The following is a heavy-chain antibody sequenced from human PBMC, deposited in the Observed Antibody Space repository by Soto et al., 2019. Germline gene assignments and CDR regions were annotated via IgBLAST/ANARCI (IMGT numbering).Heavy chain of an antibody. CDR2: FSYSGST. D-gene: IGHD6-19*01. Sequence: QLQLQESGPRLVKPSETLSLTCTVSGGSISNSSYLWGWIRQPPGKGLQWIGSFSYSGSTYYNPSLKSRVTISVDTSKTQSSLRLSSVTAADTAVYYCSRIAVSGPITGFDYWGQGALVTVSS. CDR3: SRIAVSGPITGFDY. CDR1: GGSISNSSYL. J-gene: IGHJ4*02. V-gene: IGHV4-39*01.